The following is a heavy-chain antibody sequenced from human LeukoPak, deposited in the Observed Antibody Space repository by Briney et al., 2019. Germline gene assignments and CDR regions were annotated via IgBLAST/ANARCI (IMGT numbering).Heavy chain of an antibody. D-gene: IGHD3-22*01. V-gene: IGHV3-11*04. J-gene: IGHJ4*02. Sequence: PGGSLRLSCAASGFTFSDYYMSWIRQAPGKGLEWVSYISSSGSTIYYADSVKGRFTISRDNSKNTLYLQMNSLRAEDTAVYYCAKEKGYYDSRGYFDYWGQGTLVTVSS. CDR3: AKEKGYYDSRGYFDY. CDR1: GFTFSDYY. CDR2: ISSSGSTI.